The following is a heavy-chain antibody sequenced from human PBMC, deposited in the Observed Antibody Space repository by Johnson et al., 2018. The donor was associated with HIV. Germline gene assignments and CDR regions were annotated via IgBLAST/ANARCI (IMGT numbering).Heavy chain of an antibody. D-gene: IGHD6-6*01. J-gene: IGHJ3*02. CDR2: VSYDGSNK. Sequence: QVQLVESGGGLVQPGGSLRLSCAASGFTFSDYYMNWIRQAPGKGLEWVAVVSYDGSNKYYAESVKGRFIISRDNSKNTLYLQLNSLRAEDTAVYYCAKADIAARFGRPDAFDIWGQGTMVTVSS. CDR3: AKADIAARFGRPDAFDI. CDR1: GFTFSDYY. V-gene: IGHV3-30*18.